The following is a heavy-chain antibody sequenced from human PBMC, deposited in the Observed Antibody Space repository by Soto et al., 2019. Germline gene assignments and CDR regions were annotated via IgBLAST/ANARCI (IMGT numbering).Heavy chain of an antibody. D-gene: IGHD3-3*01. Sequence: QLHLVQSGAVVKKPGASVTVSCSASGYPVTAYYMHWVRQAPGRGLEWMGGINPATGAAKYTQTFRGRVTQTRATATSTVLMELSRPTSEDPAVFYRARGGGVGVAGSAAFDMWGQGTLVTVSS. V-gene: IGHV1-2*02. CDR1: GYPVTAYY. CDR3: ARGGGVGVAGSAAFDM. CDR2: INPATGAA. J-gene: IGHJ3*02.